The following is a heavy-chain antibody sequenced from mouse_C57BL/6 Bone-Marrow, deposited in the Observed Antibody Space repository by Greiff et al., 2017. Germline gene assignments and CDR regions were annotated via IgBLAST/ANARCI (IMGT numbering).Heavy chain of an antibody. J-gene: IGHJ3*01. V-gene: IGHV14-4*01. CDR1: GFNIKDDY. CDR2: IDPENGDT. Sequence: VQLQQSRAELVRPGASVKLSCTASGFNIKDDYMHWVKRRPEQGLEWSGWIDPENGDTEYASKFQGKANITADTSSNTAYLQLSSLTSEDTAVYYCTSSTEWFDYWCQGTLVTVSA. CDR3: TSSTEWFDY.